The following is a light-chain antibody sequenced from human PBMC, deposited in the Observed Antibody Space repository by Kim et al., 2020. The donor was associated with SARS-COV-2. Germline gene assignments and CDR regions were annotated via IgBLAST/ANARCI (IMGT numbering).Light chain of an antibody. Sequence: ASVGDRVTITFRASQNINNWLAWYQQKPEKAPESLIFEATILQSGVPSRFSGSRSGTDFTLTISSLQPEDSATYYCQQYITYPLTFGGGTKVDIK. CDR1: QNINNW. CDR2: EAT. CDR3: QQYITYPLT. J-gene: IGKJ4*01. V-gene: IGKV1D-16*01.